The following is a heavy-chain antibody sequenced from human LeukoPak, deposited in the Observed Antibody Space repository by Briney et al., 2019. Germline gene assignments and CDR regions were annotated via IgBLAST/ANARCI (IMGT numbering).Heavy chain of an antibody. J-gene: IGHJ3*02. CDR3: ARAGFYGDYDDAFDI. D-gene: IGHD4-17*01. CDR2: INHSGST. CDR1: GGSFSGYY. Sequence: PSETLSLTCAVYGGSFSGYYWSWIRQHPGKGLEWIGEINHSGSTNYNPSLKSRVTISVDTSKNQFSLKLSSVTAADTAVYYCARAGFYGDYDDAFDIWGQGTMVTVSS. V-gene: IGHV4-34*01.